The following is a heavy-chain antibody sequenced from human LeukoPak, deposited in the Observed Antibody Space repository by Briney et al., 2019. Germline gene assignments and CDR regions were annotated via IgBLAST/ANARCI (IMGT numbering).Heavy chain of an antibody. J-gene: IGHJ5*02. CDR2: INPNSGGT. D-gene: IGHD6-13*01. V-gene: IGHV1-2*02. Sequence: ASVKVSCKASGYTFTGYYMHWVRQAPGQGLEWMGWINPNSGGTNYAQKFQGRVTMTRDTSISTAYIELSRLRSDDTAVYYCARDSSSWYSHWFDPWGQGTLVTVSS. CDR1: GYTFTGYY. CDR3: ARDSSSWYSHWFDP.